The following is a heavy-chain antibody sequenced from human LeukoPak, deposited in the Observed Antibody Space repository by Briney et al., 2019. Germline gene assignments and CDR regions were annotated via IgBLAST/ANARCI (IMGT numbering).Heavy chain of an antibody. Sequence: GGSLRLPCAASGFTFSSYSTNWVRQAPGKGLEWVSSISSSSYIYYADSVKGRFTISRDNAKNSLYLQMNSLRAEDTAVYYCARVLPSIAVAGFFDYWGQGTLVTVSS. J-gene: IGHJ4*02. D-gene: IGHD6-19*01. V-gene: IGHV3-21*01. CDR3: ARVLPSIAVAGFFDY. CDR2: ISSSSYI. CDR1: GFTFSSYS.